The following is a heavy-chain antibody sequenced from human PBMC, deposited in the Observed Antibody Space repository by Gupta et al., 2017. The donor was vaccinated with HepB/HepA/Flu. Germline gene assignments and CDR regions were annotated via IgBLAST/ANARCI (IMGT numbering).Heavy chain of an antibody. J-gene: IGHJ5*02. D-gene: IGHD3-3*01. CDR1: GFPFHRYA. V-gene: IGHV3-23*01. CDR3: AKIGMGYLDS. Sequence: EVQLLESGGGLVQPGGSLRLYCGGSGFPFHRYAMAWVRQAPGKGLDWVSAISGTGGNTYYADFVKGRFTISRDNSKNTMYLQINDLRVEDTAVYYCAKIGMGYLDSWGQGTLVTVSS. CDR2: ISGTGGNT.